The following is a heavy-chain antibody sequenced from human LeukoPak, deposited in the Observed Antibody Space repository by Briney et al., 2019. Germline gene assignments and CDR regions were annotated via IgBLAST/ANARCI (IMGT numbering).Heavy chain of an antibody. CDR2: TYYRSKWFN. J-gene: IGHJ2*01. D-gene: IGHD3-3*01. CDR3: ARDPVTRGAGWYFDL. CDR1: GDSVSSSSAA. V-gene: IGHV6-1*01. Sequence: SQTLSLTCAISGDSVSSSSAAWNWIRQSPSRGLEWLGRTYYRSKWFNDYAVSVRSRITIIPDTSKNQISLQLNSVTPEDTAVYYCARDPVTRGAGWYFDLWGRGTFVTVSS.